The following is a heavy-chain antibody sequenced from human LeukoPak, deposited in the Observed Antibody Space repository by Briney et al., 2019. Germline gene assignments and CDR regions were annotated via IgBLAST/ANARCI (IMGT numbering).Heavy chain of an antibody. CDR2: ISSSSSYI. D-gene: IGHD1-26*01. Sequence: GGSLRLSCAASGFTFSSYSMNWVRQAPGKGLEWVSSISSSSSYIYYADSVKGRFTISRDNAKNSLYLQMNSLRAEDTAVYYCARTGGSRPAGDYWGQGTLVTVSS. CDR3: ARTGGSRPAGDY. CDR1: GFTFSSYS. V-gene: IGHV3-21*01. J-gene: IGHJ4*02.